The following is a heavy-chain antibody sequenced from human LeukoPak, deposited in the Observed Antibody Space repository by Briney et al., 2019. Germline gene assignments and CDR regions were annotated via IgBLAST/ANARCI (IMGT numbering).Heavy chain of an antibody. CDR3: ARVFTYYYDSSGYYFFDY. CDR1: GDSVSSNSAA. J-gene: IGHJ4*02. CDR2: TCYRSKWYN. D-gene: IGHD3-22*01. V-gene: IGHV6-1*01. Sequence: SQTLSLTCAISGDSVSSNSAAWNWIRQSPSRSLEWLGRTCYRSKWYNDYAVSVKSRITINPDTSKNQFSLQLNSVTPEDTAVYYCARVFTYYYDSSGYYFFDYWGQGTLVTVSS.